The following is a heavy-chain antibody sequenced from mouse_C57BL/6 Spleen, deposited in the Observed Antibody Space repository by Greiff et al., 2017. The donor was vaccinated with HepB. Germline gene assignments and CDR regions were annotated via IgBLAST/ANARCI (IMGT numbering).Heavy chain of an antibody. CDR1: GYSITSGYY. V-gene: IGHV3-6*01. CDR3: ARAHYGYSYYYAMDD. CDR2: ISYDGSN. J-gene: IGHJ4*01. Sequence: DVQLQESGPGLVKPSQSLSLTCSVTGYSITSGYYWNWIRQFPGNKLEWMGYISYDGSNNYNPSLKNRISITRDTSKNQFFLKLNSVTTEDTATYYCARAHYGYSYYYAMDDWGQGTSVTVSS. D-gene: IGHD2-2*01.